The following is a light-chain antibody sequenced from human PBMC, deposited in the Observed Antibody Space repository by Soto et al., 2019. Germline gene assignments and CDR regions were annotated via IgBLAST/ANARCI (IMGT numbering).Light chain of an antibody. Sequence: QSVLTQPPSASASPGESVTISCTGTSTDVGGYNYVSWYQQHPGKAPKLMIYEVSKRPSGVPDRFSGSKSGNTASLTVSGLQAEDEADYYCNSFAGRDNFVIFGGGTKVTVL. J-gene: IGLJ2*01. CDR1: STDVGGYNY. V-gene: IGLV2-8*01. CDR3: NSFAGRDNFVI. CDR2: EVS.